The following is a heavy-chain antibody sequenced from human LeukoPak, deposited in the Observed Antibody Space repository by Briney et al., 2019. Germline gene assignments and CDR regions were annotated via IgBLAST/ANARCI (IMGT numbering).Heavy chain of an antibody. CDR1: GYTFTGYY. CDR3: ASLAAAGTDFDY. V-gene: IGHV1-2*02. Sequence: AAATVSFKASGYTFTGYYMHWVRQAPAQGLEWMGLINPNSGGTHYAQKFQGRDTMTRDTSISTAYMELSRLRSDDTAVYYCASLAAAGTDFDYWGQGTLVTVSS. J-gene: IGHJ4*02. D-gene: IGHD6-13*01. CDR2: INPNSGGT.